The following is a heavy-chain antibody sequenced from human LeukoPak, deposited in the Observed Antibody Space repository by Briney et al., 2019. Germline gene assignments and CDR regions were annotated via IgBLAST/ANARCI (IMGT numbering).Heavy chain of an antibody. CDR2: ITSSSSYT. Sequence: GGSLRLSCAAPGITFSNYNMNWVRQAPGKGLEWISAITSSSSYTFYADSVKGRFTISRDNAQNSLYLQMNSLRVEDTAIYYCARDPYNGAYSEGYYYYYMDVWGQGTLVTVSS. D-gene: IGHD1-1*01. CDR3: ARDPYNGAYSEGYYYYYMDV. CDR1: GITFSNYN. V-gene: IGHV3-21*01. J-gene: IGHJ6*03.